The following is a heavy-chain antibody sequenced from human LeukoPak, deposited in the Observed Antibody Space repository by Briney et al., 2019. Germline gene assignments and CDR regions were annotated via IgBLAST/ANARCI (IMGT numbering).Heavy chain of an antibody. CDR2: ISAYNGNT. J-gene: IGHJ5*02. CDR1: GYTFTSYG. V-gene: IGHV1-18*01. CDR3: ARDRSTTGRGWFDP. Sequence: ASVKVSCKASGYTFTSYGISWVRQPPGQGLEWMGWISAYNGNTNYAQKLQGRVTMTTDTSTSTAYMELRSLRSDDTAVYYCARDRSTTGRGWFDPWGQGTLVTVSS. D-gene: IGHD1-1*01.